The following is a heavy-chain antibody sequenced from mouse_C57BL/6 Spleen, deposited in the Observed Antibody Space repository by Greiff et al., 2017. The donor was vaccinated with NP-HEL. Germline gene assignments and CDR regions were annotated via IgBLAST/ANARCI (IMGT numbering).Heavy chain of an antibody. Sequence: QVTLKESGPGILQPSQTLSLTCSFSGFSLSTFGMGVGWIRQPSGKGLEWLAHIWWDDDKYYNPALKSRLTISTDTSKNQVFLKIANEDTAETATYYRSRIPVTTPLYWYFDVWGTGTTVTVSS. CDR2: IWWDDDK. CDR1: GFSLSTFGMG. D-gene: IGHD2-12*01. J-gene: IGHJ1*03. CDR3: SRIPVTTPLYWYFDV. V-gene: IGHV8-8*01.